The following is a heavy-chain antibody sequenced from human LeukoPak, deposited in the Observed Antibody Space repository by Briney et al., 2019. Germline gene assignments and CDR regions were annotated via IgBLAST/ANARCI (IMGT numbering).Heavy chain of an antibody. V-gene: IGHV4-34*01. CDR1: GGSFSPYY. Sequence: PSETLSLTCAVYGGSFSPYYWSWIRQTPGKGLEWIGEINDGGSTNYNPSLKSRVTISGDTSKNQFSLKLSSVTAADTAIYYCAKLNEDSAGNSRRPFDCWGQGTLVTVSS. J-gene: IGHJ4*02. CDR2: INDGGST. D-gene: IGHD6-13*01. CDR3: AKLNEDSAGNSRRPFDC.